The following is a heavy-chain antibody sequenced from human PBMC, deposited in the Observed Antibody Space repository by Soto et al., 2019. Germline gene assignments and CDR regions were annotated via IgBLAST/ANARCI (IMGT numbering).Heavy chain of an antibody. J-gene: IGHJ4*02. D-gene: IGHD3-22*01. Sequence: TLSLTYTVSGGSLSRGGYYWSWIRHHPGKGLEWTGYIYYSGSTYYNPSLKSRVTISVDTSKNQFSLKLSSVTATDTTVYYCSREGPLDRSGKWGFEYWGEGTLVTVS. V-gene: IGHV4-31*03. CDR1: GGSLSRGGYY. CDR2: IYYSGST. CDR3: SREGPLDRSGKWGFEY.